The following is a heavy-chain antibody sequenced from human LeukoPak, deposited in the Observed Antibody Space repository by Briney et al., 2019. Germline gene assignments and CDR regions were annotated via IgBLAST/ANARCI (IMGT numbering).Heavy chain of an antibody. J-gene: IGHJ6*04. CDR2: INQDGSEK. CDR3: ARPYSSGWQDV. D-gene: IGHD6-19*01. CDR1: GFTFDDYW. V-gene: IGHV3-7*01. Sequence: GGSLRLSCGASGFTFDDYWMSWVRQAPGQGLEWVANINQDGSEKYYLDSAKGRFTISRDNARNSLYLQMNSLRAEDTAVYYCARPYSSGWQDVWGKGTTVTVSS.